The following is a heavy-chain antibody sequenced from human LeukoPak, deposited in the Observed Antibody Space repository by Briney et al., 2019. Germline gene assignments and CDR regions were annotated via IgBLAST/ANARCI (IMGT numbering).Heavy chain of an antibody. D-gene: IGHD1-1*01. Sequence: GGSLRLSCAASGFTYSSYGMHWVRQAPGKGLEWVAVISYDGSNKYYADSVKGRFTISRDNSKNTLYLQMNSLRAEDTAVYYCAKDGRFPNWFDPWGQGTLVTVSS. CDR3: AKDGRFPNWFDP. J-gene: IGHJ5*02. CDR2: ISYDGSNK. CDR1: GFTYSSYG. V-gene: IGHV3-30*18.